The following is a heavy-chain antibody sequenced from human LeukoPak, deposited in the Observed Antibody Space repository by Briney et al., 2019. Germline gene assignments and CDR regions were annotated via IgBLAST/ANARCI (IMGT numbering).Heavy chain of an antibody. V-gene: IGHV1-8*03. CDR2: MNPNSGNT. D-gene: IGHD3-3*01. Sequence: ASVKVSCKASGYTFTSYDINWVRQATGQGLEWMGWMNPNSGNTGYAQKFQGRVTITRNTSISTAYMELSSLRSEDTAVYYCARLAYSYDIWSGYADAFDIWGQGTMVTVSS. CDR3: ARLAYSYDIWSGYADAFDI. J-gene: IGHJ3*02. CDR1: GYTFTSYD.